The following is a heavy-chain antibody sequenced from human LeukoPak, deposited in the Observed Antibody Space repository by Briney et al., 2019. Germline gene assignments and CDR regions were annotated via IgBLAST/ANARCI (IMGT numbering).Heavy chain of an antibody. J-gene: IGHJ4*02. D-gene: IGHD3-22*01. CDR1: GYTFTGYY. CDR3: ARVYYDSSGYYRKYYFDY. CDR2: INPNSGGT. V-gene: IGHV1-2*02. Sequence: GASVKVSCKASGYTFTGYYMHWVRQAPGQGLEWMGWINPNSGGTNYAQKFQGRVTMTRDTSISTAYMELSRLRSDDTAVYYCARVYYDSSGYYRKYYFDYWGQGTLVTVSS.